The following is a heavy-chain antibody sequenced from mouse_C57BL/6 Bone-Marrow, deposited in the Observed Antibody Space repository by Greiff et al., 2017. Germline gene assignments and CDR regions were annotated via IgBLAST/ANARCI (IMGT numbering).Heavy chain of an antibody. D-gene: IGHD2-5*01. Sequence: VPLQQPGAELVMPVASVKLSCKASGYTFPTSWLHCLKPRPGPGLEWIGELDPSDSYTNYNPTFTVKSTLTVDKSSSTAYMQLSSLTSEDSAVYYCAREGYSNYPHYYAMDYWGQGTSVTVSS. CDR3: AREGYSNYPHYYAMDY. V-gene: IGHV1-69*01. CDR1: GYTFPTSW. J-gene: IGHJ4*01. CDR2: LDPSDSYT.